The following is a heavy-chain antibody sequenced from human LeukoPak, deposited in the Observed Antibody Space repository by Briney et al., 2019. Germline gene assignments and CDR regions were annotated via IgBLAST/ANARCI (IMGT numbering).Heavy chain of an antibody. D-gene: IGHD6-13*01. Sequence: ASVKVSCKASGYTFTSYGISWVRQAPGQGLEWMGWISAYNGNTNYAQKLQGRVTMTTDTSTSTAYMELRSLRSDDTAMYYCARMRPALLAAAGTGFDYWGQGTLVTVSS. CDR3: ARMRPALLAAAGTGFDY. CDR1: GYTFTSYG. CDR2: ISAYNGNT. V-gene: IGHV1-18*01. J-gene: IGHJ4*02.